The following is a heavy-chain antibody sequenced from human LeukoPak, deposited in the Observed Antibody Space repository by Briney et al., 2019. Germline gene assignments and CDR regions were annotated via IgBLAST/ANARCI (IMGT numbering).Heavy chain of an antibody. CDR3: ARDSIEVAGTGVDY. CDR2: ISSSSSYI. CDR1: GFTFSSYS. D-gene: IGHD6-19*01. J-gene: IGHJ4*02. V-gene: IGHV3-21*01. Sequence: GGSLRLSCAASGFTFSSYSMNWVRQAPGKGLEWVSSISSSSSYIYYADSVKGRFTISRDNAKNSLYLQMNSLRAEDTAVYYCARDSIEVAGTGVDYWGQGTLVTVSS.